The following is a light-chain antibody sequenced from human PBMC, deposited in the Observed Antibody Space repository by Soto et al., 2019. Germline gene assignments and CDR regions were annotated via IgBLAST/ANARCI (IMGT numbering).Light chain of an antibody. Sequence: AIQMTQSPSSLSASVGDRVTVTCRASQGVGNDLGWYQHKPGKAPKLLIFAASTLQTGVPSRFSGSGSGTDFTLTISGLQAEDSATYYFLQDYDYPWTFGHGTNVEVK. V-gene: IGKV1-6*01. CDR1: QGVGND. CDR3: LQDYDYPWT. J-gene: IGKJ1*01. CDR2: AAS.